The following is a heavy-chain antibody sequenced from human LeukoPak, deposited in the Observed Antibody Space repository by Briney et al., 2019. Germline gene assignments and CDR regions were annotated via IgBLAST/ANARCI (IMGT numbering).Heavy chain of an antibody. CDR3: ARGVWNDGYFDY. V-gene: IGHV1-8*01. J-gene: IGHJ4*02. Sequence: ASVKVSCKASGYTFTSYDINWVRQATGQGLEWMGWMNPNSGNTGYAQKFQGRVTMTRNTSISTAYMELGSLRSEDTAVYYCARGVWNDGYFDYWGQGTLVTVSS. D-gene: IGHD1-1*01. CDR1: GYTFTSYD. CDR2: MNPNSGNT.